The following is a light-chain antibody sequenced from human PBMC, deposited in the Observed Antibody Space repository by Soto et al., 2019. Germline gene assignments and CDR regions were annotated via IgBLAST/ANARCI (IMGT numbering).Light chain of an antibody. Sequence: QSVLTQPASVSGSPGQSITISCTGTSSDVGGYKYVSWYQQHPGKAPKVMIYEVSNRPSGVSNRFSGSKSGNTASLTISGLQAEDEADYYCCSYAGTTVFYVFGTGTKVTVL. V-gene: IGLV2-14*01. J-gene: IGLJ1*01. CDR3: CSYAGTTVFYV. CDR2: EVS. CDR1: SSDVGGYKY.